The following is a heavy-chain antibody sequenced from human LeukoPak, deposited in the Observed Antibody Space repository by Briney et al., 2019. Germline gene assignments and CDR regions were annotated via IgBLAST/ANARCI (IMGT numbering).Heavy chain of an antibody. J-gene: IGHJ4*02. Sequence: SETLSLTCTVSGGSISSYYWSWIRQPPGKGLEWIGYIYYSGSGSTNYNPALKSRVTITVDTAKNHFSLRLNSVTAADTAMYYCARSDPWYNFDYWGQGTLVTVSS. CDR2: IYYSGSGST. V-gene: IGHV4-59*01. CDR1: GGSISSYY. D-gene: IGHD6-13*01. CDR3: ARSDPWYNFDY.